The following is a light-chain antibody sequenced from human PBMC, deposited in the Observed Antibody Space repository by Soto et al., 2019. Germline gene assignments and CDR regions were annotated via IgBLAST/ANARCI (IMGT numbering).Light chain of an antibody. CDR2: GNS. J-gene: IGLJ1*01. CDR3: QSYDSSLSGYV. CDR1: SSNIRAGYD. V-gene: IGLV1-40*01. Sequence: QPVLTQPPSVSGAPGQRVTISCTGSSSNIRAGYDVHWYQQLPGTAPKVLIYGNSNRPSGVPDRFSGSKSGTSASLAITGLQAEDEADYYCQSYDSSLSGYVFGTGTKLTVL.